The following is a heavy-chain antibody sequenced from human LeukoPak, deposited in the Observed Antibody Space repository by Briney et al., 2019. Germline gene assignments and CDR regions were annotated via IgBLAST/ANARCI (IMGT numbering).Heavy chain of an antibody. J-gene: IGHJ4*02. CDR1: GFAFSPYV. CDR2: ISYDGSNK. Sequence: QPGRSLRLSCAASGFAFSPYVMHWVRQAPGKGLEWVAVISYDGSNKYYADSVKGRFTISRDNSNNTLYLLMNSLRAEDTAMYYCARDHYYGSGSYFAGLWGQGTLVTVSS. V-gene: IGHV3-30*04. D-gene: IGHD3-10*01. CDR3: ARDHYYGSGSYFAGL.